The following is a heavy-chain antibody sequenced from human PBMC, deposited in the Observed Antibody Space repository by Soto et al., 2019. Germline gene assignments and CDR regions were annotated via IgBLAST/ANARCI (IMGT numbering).Heavy chain of an antibody. CDR3: ARHDYSDRAFDL. V-gene: IGHV4-61*08. CDR2: IQYSGDT. Sequence: SETLSVTCIVSGGSVGSGAYYWSWIRQPPGNVLEWIGYIQYSGDTNYNSSLKSRVTISVDMSRNRFSLKLTSVTAADTAFYYCARHDYSDRAFDLWGQGTMVT. J-gene: IGHJ3*01. D-gene: IGHD3-22*01. CDR1: GGSVGSGAYY.